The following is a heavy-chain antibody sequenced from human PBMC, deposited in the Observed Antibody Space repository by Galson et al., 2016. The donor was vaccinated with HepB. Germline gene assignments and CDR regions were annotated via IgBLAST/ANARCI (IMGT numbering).Heavy chain of an antibody. Sequence: ETLSLTCTVSGAPLSSSYYWVWIRQTPGKGLEWLGSISHSGTGIYNPSLESRVSILLDTSKNQFSLRLTSVTAADTAVYYCVKEVGPRQGWFDPWGQGALVTVSS. CDR1: GAPLSSSYY. D-gene: IGHD1-26*01. J-gene: IGHJ5*02. CDR3: VKEVGPRQGWFDP. V-gene: IGHV4-39*07. CDR2: ISHSGTG.